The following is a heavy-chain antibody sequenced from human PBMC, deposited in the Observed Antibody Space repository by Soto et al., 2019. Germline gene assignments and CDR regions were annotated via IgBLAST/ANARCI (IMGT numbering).Heavy chain of an antibody. J-gene: IGHJ5*02. CDR1: GGSISSSSYY. V-gene: IGHV4-39*01. CDR2: IYYSGST. Sequence: PSETLSLTCTVSGGSISSSSYYWGWIRQPPGKGLEWIGSIYYSGSTYYNPSLKSRVTISVDTSKNQFSLKLSSVTAADTAVYYCATHLYYVEASVPFDPWGQGTLVTVSS. D-gene: IGHD3-10*02. CDR3: ATHLYYVEASVPFDP.